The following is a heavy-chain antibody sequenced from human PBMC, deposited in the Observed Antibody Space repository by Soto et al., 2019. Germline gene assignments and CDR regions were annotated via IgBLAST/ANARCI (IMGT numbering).Heavy chain of an antibody. Sequence: GESLKISCKGSGYSFTSYWIGWVRQMPGKGLEWMGIIYPGDSDTRYSPSFQGQVTISADKSISTAYLQWSSLKASDTAMYYCARHISEWQQLGGRFDPWGQGTLVTVSS. D-gene: IGHD6-13*01. CDR3: ARHISEWQQLGGRFDP. V-gene: IGHV5-51*01. CDR1: GYSFTSYW. CDR2: IYPGDSDT. J-gene: IGHJ5*02.